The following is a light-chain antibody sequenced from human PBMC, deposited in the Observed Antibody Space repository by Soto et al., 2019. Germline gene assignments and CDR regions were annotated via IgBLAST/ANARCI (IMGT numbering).Light chain of an antibody. CDR2: DAS. Sequence: DIQMTQSPSTLSASVGDRVTITCRASQSISSWLAWYQQKPGKAPKLLIYDASSLESGVPSRFSGSGSGTEFTLNISSLQPDDFATYYCQQYNSYSPYTFGQGTKLKIK. V-gene: IGKV1-5*01. CDR1: QSISSW. J-gene: IGKJ2*01. CDR3: QQYNSYSPYT.